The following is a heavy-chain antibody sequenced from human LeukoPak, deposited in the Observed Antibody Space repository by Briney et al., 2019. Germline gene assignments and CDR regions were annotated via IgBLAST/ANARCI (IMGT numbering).Heavy chain of an antibody. V-gene: IGHV3-21*04. D-gene: IGHD1-14*01. Sequence: GGSLRLSCAASGFTFSSYSMNWVRQAPGKGLEWVSSISSSSSYIYYADSVKGRFTISRDNAKNSLYLQMNSLRAEDTAVYYCARAPEADRQYRWFDPWGQGTLVTVSS. J-gene: IGHJ5*02. CDR1: GFTFSSYS. CDR3: ARAPEADRQYRWFDP. CDR2: ISSSSSYI.